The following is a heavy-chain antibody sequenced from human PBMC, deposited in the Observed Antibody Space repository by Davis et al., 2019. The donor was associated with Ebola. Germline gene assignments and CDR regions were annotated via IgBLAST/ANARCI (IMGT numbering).Heavy chain of an antibody. V-gene: IGHV4-59*01. Sequence: SETLSLTCTVSGGSISSYYWSWIRQPPGKGLEWIEYIYYSGSTNYNPSLKSRVTISVDTSKNQFSLKLSSVTAADTAVYYCARAAGEAFYYYYGMDVWGQGTTVTVSS. CDR1: GGSISSYY. CDR2: IYYSGST. D-gene: IGHD3-10*01. J-gene: IGHJ6*02. CDR3: ARAAGEAFYYYYGMDV.